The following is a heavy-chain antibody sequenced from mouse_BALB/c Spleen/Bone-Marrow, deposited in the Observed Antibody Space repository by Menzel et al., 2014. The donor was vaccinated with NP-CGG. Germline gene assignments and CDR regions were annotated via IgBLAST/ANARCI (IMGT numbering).Heavy chain of an antibody. CDR3: ARRGAYFDY. J-gene: IGHJ2*01. Sequence: QVQLQQSGAELVRPGTPVKLSCKASGYTFTSYWMNWVKQRPGRGLEWIGRIDPSDSETHYNQKFKDKATLTVDKSSSTAYIQLSSLTSEDSAVYYCARRGAYFDYWGQGTTLTVPS. CDR2: IDPSDSET. CDR1: GYTFTSYW. V-gene: IGHV1-61*01.